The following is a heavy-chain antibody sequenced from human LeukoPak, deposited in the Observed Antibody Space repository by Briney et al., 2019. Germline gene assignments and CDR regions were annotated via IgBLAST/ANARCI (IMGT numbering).Heavy chain of an antibody. CDR1: GFSFSSYW. V-gene: IGHV3-7*03. CDR2: INQDGSEK. D-gene: IGHD1-26*01. Sequence: GGSLRLSCAASGFSFSSYWMTWVRQTPGKGLEWVANINQDGSEKYYVDSVKGRFTISRDNSKNTLYLQMNSLRAEDTAVYYCAKAPFRRNTIVKTSGRPYYFDYWGQGTLVTVSS. CDR3: AKAPFRRNTIVKTSGRPYYFDY. J-gene: IGHJ4*02.